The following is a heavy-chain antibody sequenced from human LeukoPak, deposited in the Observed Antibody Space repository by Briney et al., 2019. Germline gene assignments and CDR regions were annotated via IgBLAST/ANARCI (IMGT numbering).Heavy chain of an antibody. Sequence: GGSLRLSCAASGFTVSSNYMGWVRQAPGRGLEWVSVTYSGGSTYYADSVKGRFTISRDNSKNTLYLQMNSLRAEDTAVYYCARRYFDWLLYGMDVWGKGTTVTVSS. D-gene: IGHD3-9*01. J-gene: IGHJ6*04. CDR3: ARRYFDWLLYGMDV. CDR1: GFTVSSNY. CDR2: TYSGGST. V-gene: IGHV3-53*01.